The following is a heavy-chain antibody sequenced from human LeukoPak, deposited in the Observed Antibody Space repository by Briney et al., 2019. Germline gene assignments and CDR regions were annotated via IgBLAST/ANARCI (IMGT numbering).Heavy chain of an antibody. D-gene: IGHD1-14*01. CDR2: IYDSGTT. Sequence: SETLSLTCSVSGGSIRSYYWSWIRQHPGKGLEWVGYIYDSGTTYYNPALQSRVTISVDTSDNQFSLKLRSLTAADTAVYYCARGGDRRGFDYWGQGTLVTVSS. J-gene: IGHJ4*02. CDR3: ARGGDRRGFDY. CDR1: GGSIRSYY. V-gene: IGHV4-31*03.